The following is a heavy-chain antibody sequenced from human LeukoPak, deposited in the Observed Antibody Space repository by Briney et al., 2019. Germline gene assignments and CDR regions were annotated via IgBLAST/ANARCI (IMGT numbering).Heavy chain of an antibody. D-gene: IGHD3-10*01. CDR3: AKDLTSGSGSYDY. Sequence: GGSLRLSCTASGFTFTGYAMSWVRRAPGEGLEWVSAISGDGGGYTYYADSVKGRFTISRVNSKNTLYLEMNSLRAEDTAVYYCAKDLTSGSGSYDYWGQGTLVTVSS. CDR1: GFTFTGYA. V-gene: IGHV3-23*01. J-gene: IGHJ4*02. CDR2: ISGDGGGYT.